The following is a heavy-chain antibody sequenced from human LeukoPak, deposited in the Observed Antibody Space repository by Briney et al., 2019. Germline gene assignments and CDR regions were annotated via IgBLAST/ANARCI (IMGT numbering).Heavy chain of an antibody. CDR3: ARGVATKYYYDSSGYGY. CDR2: IYSGGST. CDR1: GFTVSSNY. V-gene: IGHV3-66*01. Sequence: GGSLRLSCAASGFTVSSNYMSWVRQAPGKGLEWVSVIYSGGSTYYADSVKGRFTISRDNSKNTLYLQMNSLRAEDTAVYYCARGVATKYYYDSSGYGYWGQGTLVTVSS. D-gene: IGHD3-22*01. J-gene: IGHJ4*02.